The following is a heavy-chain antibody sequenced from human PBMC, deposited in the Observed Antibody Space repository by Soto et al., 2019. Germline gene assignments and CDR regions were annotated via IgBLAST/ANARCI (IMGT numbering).Heavy chain of an antibody. D-gene: IGHD2-15*01. CDR2: ISYDGSNK. CDR3: AGGGYAFDI. Sequence: QVPLVESGGGVVQPGRSLRLSCAASGFTFSIYDVRWVRQAPGKGLEWVAVISYDGSNKYYADSVKGRFTISRDNSKNTLYLQMNNLRAEDTAVYYCAGGGYAFDIWGQGTMVTVSS. CDR1: GFTFSIYD. J-gene: IGHJ3*02. V-gene: IGHV3-30-3*01.